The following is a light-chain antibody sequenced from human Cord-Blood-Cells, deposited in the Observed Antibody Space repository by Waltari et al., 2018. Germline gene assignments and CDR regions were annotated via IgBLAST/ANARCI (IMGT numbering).Light chain of an antibody. CDR1: SPNIGSNH. V-gene: IGLV1-44*01. Sequence: QSVLTQPPSASGPPGQRVTIPCSGSSPNIGSNHVNWYQPPPGTAPKLLIYSTNQRPSGVPDRFSGSKSGTSASLAISGLQSEDEADYYCAAWDDSLNGWVFGGGTKLTVL. CDR3: AAWDDSLNGWV. CDR2: STN. J-gene: IGLJ3*02.